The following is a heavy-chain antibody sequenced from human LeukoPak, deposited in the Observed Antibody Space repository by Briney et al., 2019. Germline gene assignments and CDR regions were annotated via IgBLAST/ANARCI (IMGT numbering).Heavy chain of an antibody. J-gene: IGHJ4*02. D-gene: IGHD2/OR15-2a*01. CDR2: IKRDGSEI. CDR3: ATAPWVLGYYIKN. Sequence: HSGGSLRLSCAASGFTFSNAWMSWVRQAPGMGLEWVANIKRDGSEIYYADSVKGRFTISRDNAKNSLFLQMNSLRAEDTAIYYSATAPWVLGYYIKNWGQGTLVTVSS. CDR1: GFTFSNAW. V-gene: IGHV3-7*01.